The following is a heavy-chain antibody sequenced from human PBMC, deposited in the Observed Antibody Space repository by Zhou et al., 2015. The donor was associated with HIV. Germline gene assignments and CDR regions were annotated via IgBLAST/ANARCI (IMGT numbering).Heavy chain of an antibody. V-gene: IGHV1-46*01. J-gene: IGHJ4*02. Sequence: QVQLVQSGAEVKKPGASVKVSCKASGYTFTSYYMHWVRQAPGQGLEWMGIINPSGGSTSYAQKFQGRVTMTRDTSTSTVYMELSSLRSEDTAVYYCARSSPYYYGSGSYYGYFDYWGQGTLVTVSS. CDR1: GYTFTSYY. CDR3: ARSSPYYYGSGSYYGYFDY. CDR2: INPSGGST. D-gene: IGHD3-10*01.